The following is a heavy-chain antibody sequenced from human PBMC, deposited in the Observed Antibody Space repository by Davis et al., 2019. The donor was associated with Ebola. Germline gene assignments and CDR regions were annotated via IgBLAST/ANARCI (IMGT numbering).Heavy chain of an antibody. CDR3: ARGVYGAYFDS. CDR1: GGSLSPYY. CDR2: VEYNGRT. D-gene: IGHD4-17*01. J-gene: IGHJ4*02. Sequence: PGGSLRLSCTVSGGSLSPYYWSWIRQSPGKGLEWIGYVEYNGRTEYIPSLNNRVTISLDTSKYQFSLKLSSVTAADTAVYYCARGVYGAYFDSWGQGALVTVSS. V-gene: IGHV4-59*01.